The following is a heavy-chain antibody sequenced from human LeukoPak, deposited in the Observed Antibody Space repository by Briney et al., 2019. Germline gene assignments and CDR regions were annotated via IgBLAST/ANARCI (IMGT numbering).Heavy chain of an antibody. Sequence: GASVKVSCKASGDTFSSYAISWVRQAPGQGLEWMGGIIPIFGTANYAQKFQGRVTITTDEPTSTAYMELSSLRSEDTAVYYCARAVGRSSWFNYWGQGTLVTVSS. V-gene: IGHV1-69*05. CDR2: IIPIFGTA. CDR3: ARAVGRSSWFNY. CDR1: GDTFSSYA. J-gene: IGHJ4*02. D-gene: IGHD6-13*01.